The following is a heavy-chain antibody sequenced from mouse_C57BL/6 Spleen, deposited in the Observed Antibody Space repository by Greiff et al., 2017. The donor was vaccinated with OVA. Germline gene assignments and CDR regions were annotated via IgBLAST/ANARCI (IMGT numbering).Heavy chain of an antibody. D-gene: IGHD2-2*01. V-gene: IGHV1-78*01. CDR1: GYTFTDHT. J-gene: IGHJ3*01. CDR3: ARKPYGYDGFAY. Sequence: VQLVESDAELVKPGASVKISCKVSGYTFTDHTIHWMKQRPEQGLEWIGYIYPRDGSTKYNEKFKGKATLTADKSSSTAYMQLNSLTSKDSAVYFCARKPYGYDGFAYWGQGTLVTVSA. CDR2: IYPRDGST.